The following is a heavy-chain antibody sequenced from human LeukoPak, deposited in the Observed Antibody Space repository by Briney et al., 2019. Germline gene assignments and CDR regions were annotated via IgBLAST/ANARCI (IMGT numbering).Heavy chain of an antibody. V-gene: IGHV4-30-4*01. Sequence: SQTLSLTCTVSGGSISSGDYYWSWIRQPPGKGLEWIGYIYYSGSTYYNPSLKSRVTISVDTSKNQFSPKLSSVTAADTAVYYCARDRGLQEGYYYYYGMDVWGQGTTVTVSS. CDR3: ARDRGLQEGYYYYYGMDV. CDR2: IYYSGST. CDR1: GGSISSGDYY. J-gene: IGHJ6*02. D-gene: IGHD4-11*01.